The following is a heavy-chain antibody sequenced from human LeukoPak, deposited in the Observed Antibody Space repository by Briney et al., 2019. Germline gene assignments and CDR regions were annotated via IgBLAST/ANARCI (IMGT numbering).Heavy chain of an antibody. CDR2: ISGSGIK. CDR3: AREDTGVAFDI. V-gene: IGHV3-48*03. J-gene: IGHJ3*02. Sequence: GGSLRLSCAASRLTFSSYEMNWVRQAPGKGLEWVSYISGSGIKHYSDSVKGRFTISRDNAKNSLYLQMNSLRVEDTAVYYCAREDTGVAFDIWGQGTTVTV. CDR1: RLTFSSYE. D-gene: IGHD2-8*01.